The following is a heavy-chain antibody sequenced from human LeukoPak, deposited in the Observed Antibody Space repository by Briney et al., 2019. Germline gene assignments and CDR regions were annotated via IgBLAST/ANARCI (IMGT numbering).Heavy chain of an antibody. V-gene: IGHV4-59*01. CDR1: GGSITSYY. J-gene: IGHJ3*02. Sequence: SETLSPTCTVSGGSITSYYWSWIRLPPGKGLEWIGYLSKSGNTNYSPSLKSRVTIFGDTSKNQFFLKLSSVTAADTAVYYCARARHVNIFNAFDIWGHGTLVTVSS. CDR2: LSKSGNT. CDR3: ARARHVNIFNAFDI.